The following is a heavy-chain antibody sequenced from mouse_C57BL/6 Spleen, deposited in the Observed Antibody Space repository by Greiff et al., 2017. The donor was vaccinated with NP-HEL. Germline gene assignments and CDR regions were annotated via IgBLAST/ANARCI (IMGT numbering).Heavy chain of an antibody. D-gene: IGHD1-1*01. CDR2: SRNKANDYTT. Sequence: EVKVVESGGGLVQSGRSLRLSCATSGFTFSDFYMEWVRQAPGKGLEWIAASRNKANDYTTEYSASVKGRFIVSRDTSQSILYLQMNALRAEDTAIYYCARAPITTVVATDWYFDVWGTGTTVTVSS. J-gene: IGHJ1*03. CDR3: ARAPITTVVATDWYFDV. V-gene: IGHV7-1*01. CDR1: GFTFSDFY.